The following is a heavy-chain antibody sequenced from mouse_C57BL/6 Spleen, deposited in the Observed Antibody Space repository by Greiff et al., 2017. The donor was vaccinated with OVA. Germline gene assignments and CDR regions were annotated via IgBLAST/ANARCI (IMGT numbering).Heavy chain of an antibody. V-gene: IGHV1-82*01. J-gene: IGHJ2*01. D-gene: IGHD4-1*01. CDR1: GYAFSSSW. Sequence: VKLQESGPELVKPGASVKISCKASGYAFSSSWMNWVKQRPGKGLEWIGRIYPGDGDTNYNGKFKGKATLTADKSSSTAYMQLSSLTSEDSAVYFCAKTGTSYFEYWGQGTTLTVSS. CDR3: AKTGTSYFEY. CDR2: IYPGDGDT.